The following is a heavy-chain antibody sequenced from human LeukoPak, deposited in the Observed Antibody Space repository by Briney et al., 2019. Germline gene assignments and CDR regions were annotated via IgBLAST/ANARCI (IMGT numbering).Heavy chain of an antibody. CDR3: PREDRWLRFVD. CDR1: GGSISSYY. Sequence: PSETLSLTCTVSGGSISSYYWSWIRQPPGKGLEWIGYICYSGSTNYNPSLKSRVTISVDTSKNQFSLKLSSVTAADTAVYYCPREDRWLRFVDWGQGTLVTVSS. CDR2: ICYSGST. V-gene: IGHV4-59*01. D-gene: IGHD5-12*01. J-gene: IGHJ4*02.